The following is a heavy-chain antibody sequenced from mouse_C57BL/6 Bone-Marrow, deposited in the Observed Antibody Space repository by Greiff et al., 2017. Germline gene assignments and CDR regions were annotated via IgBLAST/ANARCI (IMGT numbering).Heavy chain of an antibody. CDR1: GFTFSDYG. V-gene: IGHV5-15*01. CDR3: ARHYYGGRYWYFDV. J-gene: IGHJ1*03. Sequence: EVQLVESGGGLVQPGGSLKLSCAASGFTFSDYGMAWVRQAPRKGPEWVAFISNLAYSIYYADTVTGRFTISRENAKNTLYLEMSSLRSEDTAMYYCARHYYGGRYWYFDVWGTGTTVTVSS. D-gene: IGHD1-1*01. CDR2: ISNLAYSI.